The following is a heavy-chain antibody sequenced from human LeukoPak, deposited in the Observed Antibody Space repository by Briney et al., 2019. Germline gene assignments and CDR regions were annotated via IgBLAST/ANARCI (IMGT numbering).Heavy chain of an antibody. V-gene: IGHV3-23*01. Sequence: GGSLRLSCAASGFTFSSHAMSWVRQAPGKGLEWVSAISASGSSSYYADSVKGRFTISRDNSKNTLYLQMNSLRAEDTAVYYCVGAPAFDIWGQGTMVTVSS. CDR2: ISASGSSS. CDR1: GFTFSSHA. J-gene: IGHJ3*02. D-gene: IGHD1-26*01. CDR3: VGAPAFDI.